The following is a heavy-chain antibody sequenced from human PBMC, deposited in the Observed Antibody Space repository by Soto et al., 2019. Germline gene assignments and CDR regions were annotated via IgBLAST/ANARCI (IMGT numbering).Heavy chain of an antibody. CDR1: GFTFSSHA. Sequence: GGSLRLSCAASGFTFSSHAMHWVRQAKGLEWVAVISYDGRNEYYADSVKGRFIISRDNSKNTLYLQMNSLRVEDTAVYYCAREPVAGSDGLETRIDYWGQGTLVTVSS. V-gene: IGHV3-30*04. CDR3: AREPVAGSDGLETRIDY. J-gene: IGHJ4*02. D-gene: IGHD6-19*01. CDR2: ISYDGRNE.